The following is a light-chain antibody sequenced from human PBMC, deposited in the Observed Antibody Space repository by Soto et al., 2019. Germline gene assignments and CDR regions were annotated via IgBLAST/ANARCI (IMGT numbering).Light chain of an antibody. J-gene: IGLJ2*01. CDR3: AAWDDSLNAV. V-gene: IGLV1-44*01. CDR1: SSNIGSHT. CDR2: SNY. Sequence: QAVVTQPPSASGTPGQGVTISCSGSSSNIGSHTVNWYQQLPGAAPKLLIYSNYQRPSGVPDRFSGSKSGTSASLAISGLQSEDEADYYCAAWDDSLNAVFGGGTKLTVL.